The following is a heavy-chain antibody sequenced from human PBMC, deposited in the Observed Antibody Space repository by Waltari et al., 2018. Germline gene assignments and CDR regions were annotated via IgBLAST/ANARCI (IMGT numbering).Heavy chain of an antibody. D-gene: IGHD2-8*01. CDR2: VSHSGGT. J-gene: IGHJ2*01. CDR1: GYPIGSGIY. Sequence: QVQLHESGPGLGKPSETLSLTCAVSGYPIGSGIYWSWIRETPGKDLEWIGSVSHSGGTFYNPSLKSRVTISMDTSKNQLSLKVTSVTAADTAIYYCARGGFDTNSYFDLWGRGTLVTVSS. V-gene: IGHV4-38-2*01. CDR3: ARGGFDTNSYFDL.